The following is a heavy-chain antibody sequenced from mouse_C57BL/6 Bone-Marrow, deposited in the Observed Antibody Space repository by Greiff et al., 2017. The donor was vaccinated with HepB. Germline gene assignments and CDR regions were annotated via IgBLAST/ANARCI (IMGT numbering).Heavy chain of an antibody. CDR1: GYTFTSYW. V-gene: IGHV1-61*01. J-gene: IGHJ2*01. D-gene: IGHD3-2*02. CDR3: ARSWLRPYYFDY. CDR2: IYPSDSET. Sequence: QVQLKQPGAELVRPGSSVKLSCKASGYTFTSYWMDWVKQRPGQGLEWIGNIYPSDSETHYNQKFKDKATLTVDKSSSTAYMQLSSLTSEDSAVYYCARSWLRPYYFDYWGQGTTLTVSS.